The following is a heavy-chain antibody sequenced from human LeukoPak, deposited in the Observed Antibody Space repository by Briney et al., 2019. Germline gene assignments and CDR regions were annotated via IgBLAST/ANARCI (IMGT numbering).Heavy chain of an antibody. CDR3: ARDDLGIDY. Sequence: GGSLRLSCAASGFTFSSNYMSWVRQAPGKGLEGVSVIYSGGNTYYADSVKGRFTISRDNSKNTLYLQMNNLRAEDTAVYYCARDDLGIDYWGQGTLVTVSS. CDR2: IYSGGNT. J-gene: IGHJ4*02. V-gene: IGHV3-53*01. CDR1: GFTFSSNY. D-gene: IGHD7-27*01.